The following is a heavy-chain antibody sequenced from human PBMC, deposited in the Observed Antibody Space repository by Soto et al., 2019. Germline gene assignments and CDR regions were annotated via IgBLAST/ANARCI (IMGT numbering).Heavy chain of an antibody. CDR1: GFTFDDYT. J-gene: IGHJ6*02. V-gene: IGHV3-43*01. CDR2: ISWDGGST. Sequence: GGSLRLSCAASGFTFDDYTMHWVRQAPGKGLEWVSLISWDGGSTYYADSVKGRFTISRDNSKNSLYLQMNSLRTEDTALYYCAKDIRAVAGTYYYYYGMDVWGQGTTVTVSS. D-gene: IGHD6-19*01. CDR3: AKDIRAVAGTYYYYYGMDV.